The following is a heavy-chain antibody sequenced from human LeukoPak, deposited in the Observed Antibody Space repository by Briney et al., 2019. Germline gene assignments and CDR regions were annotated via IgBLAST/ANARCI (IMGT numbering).Heavy chain of an antibody. CDR1: GGSISSGDYY. J-gene: IGHJ4*02. D-gene: IGHD1-26*01. V-gene: IGHV4-61*08. CDR3: ARLYRALPRGYFDY. Sequence: SETLSLTCTVSGGSISSGDYYWSWIRQPPGKGLEWIGYIYYSGSTNYNPSLKSRVTISVDTSKNQFSLKLSSVTAADTAVYYCARLYRALPRGYFDYWGQGTLVTVSS. CDR2: IYYSGST.